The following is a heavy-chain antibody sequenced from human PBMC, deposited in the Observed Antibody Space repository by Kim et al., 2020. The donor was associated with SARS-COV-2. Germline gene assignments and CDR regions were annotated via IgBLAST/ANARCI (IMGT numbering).Heavy chain of an antibody. Sequence: TNYNPSLKSRVTISVDKSKNQFSLKLSSVTAADTAVYYCATVSYGYLFDYWGQGTLVTVSS. CDR3: ATVSYGYLFDY. V-gene: IGHV4-4*02. J-gene: IGHJ4*02. CDR2: T. D-gene: IGHD5-18*01.